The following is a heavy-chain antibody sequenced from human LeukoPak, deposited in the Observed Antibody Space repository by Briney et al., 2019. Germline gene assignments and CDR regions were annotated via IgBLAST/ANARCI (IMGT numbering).Heavy chain of an antibody. J-gene: IGHJ4*02. Sequence: SVKVSCKAAGYTFTCYYMHWVRQAPGQGLEWVGWMNPNSGGTNYAQKFQGRVTMTRDTSISTAYMELSRLRSDDTAVYYCASEGTMVRGVIYRWGQGTLVTVSS. V-gene: IGHV1-2*02. D-gene: IGHD3-10*01. CDR3: ASEGTMVRGVIYR. CDR2: MNPNSGGT. CDR1: GYTFTCYY.